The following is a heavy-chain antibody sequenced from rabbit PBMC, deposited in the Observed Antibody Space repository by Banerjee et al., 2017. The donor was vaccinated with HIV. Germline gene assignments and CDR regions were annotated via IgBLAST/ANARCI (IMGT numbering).Heavy chain of an antibody. D-gene: IGHD1-1*01. CDR2: INAVTGKA. CDR1: GFSFSNKAV. CDR3: ARDTSSSFSSYGMDL. V-gene: IGHV1S40*01. J-gene: IGHJ6*01. Sequence: QSLEESGGGLVKPGGSLTLSCTASGFSFSNKAVMCWVRQAPGKGLEWIACINAVTGKAVYASWAKGRFTFSKTSSTTVTLQMTSLTAADTATYFCARDTSSSFSSYGMDLWGQGTLVTVS.